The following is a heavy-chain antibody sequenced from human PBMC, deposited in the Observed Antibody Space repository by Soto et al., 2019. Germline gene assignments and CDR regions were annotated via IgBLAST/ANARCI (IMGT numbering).Heavy chain of an antibody. J-gene: IGHJ4*02. CDR1: GCTFPSYG. CDR2: ISAYNGNT. D-gene: IGHD3-22*01. Sequence: ASVTVACKASGCTFPSYGVSWVRQATGQGLEWMGWISAYNGNTNYAQKLQGRVTMTTDTSTSTAYMELRSLRSDDTAVYYCARGNYYDSSGYFDYWGQGTLVTVS. V-gene: IGHV1-18*01. CDR3: ARGNYYDSSGYFDY.